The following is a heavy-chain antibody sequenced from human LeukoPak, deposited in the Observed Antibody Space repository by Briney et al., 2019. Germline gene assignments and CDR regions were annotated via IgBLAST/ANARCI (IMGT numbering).Heavy chain of an antibody. V-gene: IGHV3-7*01. D-gene: IGHD3-9*01. J-gene: IGHJ3*01. CDR3: ARDPYAGAGAGYGAFDL. CDR2: INQDGETK. CDR1: GFTFSWYW. Sequence: GGSRRLCCAASGFTFSWYWMTWVRRPPGKGMEWVANINQDGETKVYVDSVKGRLTISRDNAKNSLYLQMNSLTAEDTALYYCARDPYAGAGAGYGAFDLWGQGTMVTVSS.